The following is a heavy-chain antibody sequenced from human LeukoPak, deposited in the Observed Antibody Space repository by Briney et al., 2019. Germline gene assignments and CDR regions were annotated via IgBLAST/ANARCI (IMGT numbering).Heavy chain of an antibody. V-gene: IGHV3-53*01. CDR3: ARDRGGGAGYFDF. CDR1: GFAVSSNY. CDR2: IYSGGST. D-gene: IGHD3-16*01. Sequence: GGSLRLSCAASGFAVSSNYMSWVRQAPGKGLEWVSVIYSGGSTYYADSVKGRFTISRDNSKNTLYLQMSSLRGDDTAVYYCARDRGGGAGYFDFWGQGTPVTVSS. J-gene: IGHJ4*02.